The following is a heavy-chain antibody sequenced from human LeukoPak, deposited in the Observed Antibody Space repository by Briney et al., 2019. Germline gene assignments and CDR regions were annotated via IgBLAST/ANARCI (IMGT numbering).Heavy chain of an antibody. D-gene: IGHD6-13*01. CDR2: ISKSGVTI. V-gene: IGHV3-48*03. CDR1: GFTFSSYA. CDR3: ASATAALGY. J-gene: IGHJ4*02. Sequence: GGPLRLPCAASGFTFSSYAMNWVRQAPGKGLEGVAYISKSGVTIYHAHSVKGRFTISRDNAKNSLYLQMDSLRAEDTAVYYCASATAALGYWGQGTLVTVSS.